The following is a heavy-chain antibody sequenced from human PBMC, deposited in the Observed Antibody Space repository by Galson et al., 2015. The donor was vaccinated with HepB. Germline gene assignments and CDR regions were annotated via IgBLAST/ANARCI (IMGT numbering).Heavy chain of an antibody. CDR2: INPSGGST. V-gene: IGHV1-46*01. CDR3: ARASSYDRAEGGETDY. D-gene: IGHD5-12*01. CDR1: GYTFTSYY. J-gene: IGHJ4*02. Sequence: SVKVSCKASGYTFTSYYMHWVRQAPGQGLEWMGIINPSGGSTSYAQKFQGRVTMTRDTSTSTVYMELSSLRSEDTAVYYCARASSYDRAEGGETDYPGQGTLVTVSS.